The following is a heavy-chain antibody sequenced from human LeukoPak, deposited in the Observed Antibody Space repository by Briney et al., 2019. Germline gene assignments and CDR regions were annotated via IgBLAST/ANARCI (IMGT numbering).Heavy chain of an antibody. V-gene: IGHV4-39*01. Sequence: SETLSLTCTVSGGSISRSSHYWGWIRQPPGKGLEWIGSIYYSGRPYYNPALKSRPTISLDTSKNQLFLNLTSVTAADTAVYYCARTLVRGIIEFDFWGQGTLVTVSS. J-gene: IGHJ4*02. D-gene: IGHD3-10*01. CDR3: ARTLVRGIIEFDF. CDR2: IYYSGRP. CDR1: GGSISRSSHY.